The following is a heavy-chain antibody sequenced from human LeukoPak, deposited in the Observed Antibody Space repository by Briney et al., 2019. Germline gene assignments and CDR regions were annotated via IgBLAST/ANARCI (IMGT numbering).Heavy chain of an antibody. D-gene: IGHD3-22*01. Sequence: GGSLRLSCAASGFTFSDHYMDWVRQAPGKGLEWVGRIKSKTDGGTTDYAAPVKGRFTISRDDSKNTLYLQMNSLKTEDTAVYYCTPWNYDSSGYPWFDPWGQGTLVTVSS. CDR1: GFTFSDHY. V-gene: IGHV3-15*01. J-gene: IGHJ5*02. CDR3: TPWNYDSSGYPWFDP. CDR2: IKSKTDGGTT.